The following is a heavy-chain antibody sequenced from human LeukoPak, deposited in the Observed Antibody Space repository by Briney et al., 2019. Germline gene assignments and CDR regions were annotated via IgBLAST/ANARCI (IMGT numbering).Heavy chain of an antibody. V-gene: IGHV3-21*01. CDR1: GFTFSSYS. CDR3: ARVPFNVLRYFDWLGESDY. D-gene: IGHD3-9*01. Sequence: PGGSLRLSCAASGFTFSSYSMNWVRQAPEKGLEWVSSISSSSSYIYYADSVKGRFTISRDNAKNSLYLQMNSLRAEDTAVYYRARVPFNVLRYFDWLGESDYWGQGTLVTVSS. J-gene: IGHJ4*02. CDR2: ISSSSSYI.